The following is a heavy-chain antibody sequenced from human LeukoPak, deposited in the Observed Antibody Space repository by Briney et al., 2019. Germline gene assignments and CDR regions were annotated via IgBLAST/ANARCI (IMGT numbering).Heavy chain of an antibody. D-gene: IGHD6-25*01. CDR3: ARERHTFDP. CDR2: ITSSSTYI. Sequence: PGGSLRLSCAASGFAFSSYSMTWVRQAPGKGLEWVSSITSSSTYIYYADSVTGRFTISRDDAKNSLYLQMNRLRVEDTAVYYCARERHTFDPWGQGTLVTVSS. V-gene: IGHV3-21*01. CDR1: GFAFSSYS. J-gene: IGHJ5*02.